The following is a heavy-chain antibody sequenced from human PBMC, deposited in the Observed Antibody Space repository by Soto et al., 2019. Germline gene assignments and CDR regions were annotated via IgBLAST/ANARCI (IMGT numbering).Heavy chain of an antibody. CDR2: INHSGST. CDR3: ARKTRGNFDP. V-gene: IGHV4-34*01. J-gene: IGHJ5*02. D-gene: IGHD3-10*01. Sequence: PSETLSLTCAVYGGSLSGYYWSWIRQPPGKGLEWIGEINHSGSTNYNPSLKSRVTISVDTSKNQFSLKLSSVTAADTAVYYCARKTRGNFDPWGQGTLVTVSS. CDR1: GGSLSGYY.